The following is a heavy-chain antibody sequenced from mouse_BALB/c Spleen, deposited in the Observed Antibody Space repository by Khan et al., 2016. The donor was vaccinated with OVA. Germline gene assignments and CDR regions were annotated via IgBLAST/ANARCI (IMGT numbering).Heavy chain of an antibody. Sequence: EVELVESGGGLVQPGGSLKLSCAVSGFTFCRYGMSWVRQTPDKRLELVATINSNGGSTYYPDSVKGRFTISRNNAKNTLYLQMSRMKSEDTAMYYCARMARTVNWGQGTTLTVSS. V-gene: IGHV5-6-3*01. CDR2: INSNGGST. CDR1: GFTFCRYG. J-gene: IGHJ2*01. D-gene: IGHD2-5*01. CDR3: ARMARTVN.